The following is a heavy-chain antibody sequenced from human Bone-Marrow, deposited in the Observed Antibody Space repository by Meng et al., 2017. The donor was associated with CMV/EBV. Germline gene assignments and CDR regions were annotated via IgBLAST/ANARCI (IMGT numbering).Heavy chain of an antibody. D-gene: IGHD6-6*01. J-gene: IGHJ4*02. V-gene: IGHV1-69*10. CDR3: ASVSSIAARPFDY. CDR1: GGTFSSYA. Sequence: SVKVSCKASGGTFSSYAISWVRQAPGQGLEWMGGIIPILGIANYAQKFQGRVTMTRDTSTSTVYMELSSLRSEDTAVYYCASVSSIAARPFDYWGQGTLVTVSS. CDR2: IIPILGIA.